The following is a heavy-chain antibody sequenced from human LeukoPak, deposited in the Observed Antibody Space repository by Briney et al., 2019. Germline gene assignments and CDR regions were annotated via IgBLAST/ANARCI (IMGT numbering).Heavy chain of an antibody. CDR3: ARQVGVDDAFDI. CDR2: ISSGSSYI. V-gene: IGHV3-21*01. CDR1: GFTSNSYS. Sequence: GGSLRLSCAASGFTSNSYSMNWVRQAPGKGLEWGSSISSGSSYIFYADSVKGRFTISRDNAKNSLYLQMNSLRAEDTAVYYCARQVGVDDAFDIWGQGTMVTISS. D-gene: IGHD1-26*01. J-gene: IGHJ3*02.